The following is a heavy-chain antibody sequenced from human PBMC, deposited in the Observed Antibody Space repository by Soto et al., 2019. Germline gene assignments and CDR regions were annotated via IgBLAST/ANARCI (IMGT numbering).Heavy chain of an antibody. CDR1: GGTFSSNA. D-gene: IGHD2-2*01. CDR3: ARGTRDCSTTSCYSPQGYYRHDMDV. CDR2: IIPMFGSA. V-gene: IGHV1-69*01. J-gene: IGHJ6*02. Sequence: QVQLVQSGAEVKKPGSSVKVSCKASGGTFSSNAISWVRQAPGQGLEWMGGIIPMFGSATYAQKFRGRVSITADEFTSTAYMDLIGLRSEDWADYYCARGTRDCSTTSCYSPQGYYRHDMDVWGPGTTVTVSS.